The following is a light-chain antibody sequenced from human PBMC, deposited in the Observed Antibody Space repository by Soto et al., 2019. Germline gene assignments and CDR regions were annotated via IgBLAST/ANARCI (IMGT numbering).Light chain of an antibody. CDR3: QQANSFPLT. CDR2: TGS. Sequence: DIQMTQSPSSVSASVGDRVSITCRASQGISNWLAWYQQKPGRAPKLLIYTGSSLQSGVPSRFSGTGSGTDFTLTISSLQPEDGATYCYQQANSFPLTFGGGTKVEIK. V-gene: IGKV1-12*01. J-gene: IGKJ4*02. CDR1: QGISNW.